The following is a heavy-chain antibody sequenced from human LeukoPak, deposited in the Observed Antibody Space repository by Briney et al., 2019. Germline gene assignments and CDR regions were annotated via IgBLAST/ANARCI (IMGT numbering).Heavy chain of an antibody. V-gene: IGHV3-23*01. Sequence: GGSLRLSCAASGFTFSNYAMSWVRQAPGKGLEWVSGIGGVAGSAYYADSVKGRLTISRDNSNNTLYLQMNSLRVEDTAAYYCAKDRGDGSNRDGFFDYWGQGTLVTVSS. CDR3: AKDRGDGSNRDGFFDY. CDR1: GFTFSNYA. J-gene: IGHJ4*02. CDR2: IGGVAGSA. D-gene: IGHD5-24*01.